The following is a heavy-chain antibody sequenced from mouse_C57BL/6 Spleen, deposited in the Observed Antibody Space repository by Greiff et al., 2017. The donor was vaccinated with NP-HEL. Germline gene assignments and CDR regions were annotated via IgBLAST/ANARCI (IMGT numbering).Heavy chain of an antibody. Sequence: VQLQQPGAELVRPGSSVKLSCKASGYTFTSYWMDWVKQRPGQGLEWIGNIYPSDSETHYNQKFKDKATLTVDKSSSTAYMQLSSLTSEDSAVYYCARWSGTGYFDYWGQGTTLTVSS. V-gene: IGHV1-61*01. J-gene: IGHJ2*01. CDR1: GYTFTSYW. CDR3: ARWSGTGYFDY. D-gene: IGHD4-1*01. CDR2: IYPSDSET.